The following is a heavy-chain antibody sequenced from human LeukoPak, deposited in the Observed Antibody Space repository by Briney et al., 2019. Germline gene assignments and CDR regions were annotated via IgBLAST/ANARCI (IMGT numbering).Heavy chain of an antibody. Sequence: ASVKVSCKASGYTFTTYDINWVRQAPGQGLEWMGIINPSGGRTTYAQKFQGRVTMTRDTSISTAYMELSRLRSDDTAVYYCARDRSRIAAAGTAVGYWGQGTLVTVSS. CDR2: INPSGGRT. J-gene: IGHJ4*02. V-gene: IGHV1-2*02. D-gene: IGHD6-13*01. CDR1: GYTFTTYD. CDR3: ARDRSRIAAAGTAVGY.